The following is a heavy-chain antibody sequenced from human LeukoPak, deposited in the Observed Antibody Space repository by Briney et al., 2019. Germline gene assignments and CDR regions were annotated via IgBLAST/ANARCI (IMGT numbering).Heavy chain of an antibody. CDR3: ARSGWTYGGFWPFPENYMDV. J-gene: IGHJ6*03. V-gene: IGHV4-4*07. CDR1: GGSVSSYY. Sequence: MTSETLSLTCTFSGGSVSSYYWSWIRQPAGKGLEWIGRIYTSGSTNYNPSLKSRVTISVDTSKNQFSLKLSSVTAADTAVYYCARSGWTYGGFWPFPENYMDVWGKGTTVTISS. D-gene: IGHD4-23*01. CDR2: IYTSGST.